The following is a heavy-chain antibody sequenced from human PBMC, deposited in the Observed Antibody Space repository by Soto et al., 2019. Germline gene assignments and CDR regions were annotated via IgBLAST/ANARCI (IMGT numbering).Heavy chain of an antibody. V-gene: IGHV3-23*01. CDR3: AKILSMVTSYYYGMDV. CDR1: GFTFSTYP. D-gene: IGHD4-17*01. CDR2: ISDSGANT. Sequence: GGSLRLSCAASGFTFSTYPMIWVRQAPGKGLECVGSISDSGANTYYADFVRGRFTISRDNSKNTLYLQMNSLRDDDTAVYYCAKILSMVTSYYYGMDVWGHGTTVTVSS. J-gene: IGHJ6*02.